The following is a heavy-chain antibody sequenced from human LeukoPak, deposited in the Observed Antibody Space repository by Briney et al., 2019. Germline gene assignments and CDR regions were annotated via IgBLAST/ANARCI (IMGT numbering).Heavy chain of an antibody. CDR1: GFTFSLYW. Sequence: GGSLRLSCAASGFTFSLYWMHWVRQGPGRGLMWVSRLNEDGSTADYADSVKGRFTMSRDNAKGKVFLEMRGLTVGDTAIYFCVRERIYYSDLAYKERENFDPWGRGTLVTVSS. V-gene: IGHV3-74*01. CDR2: LNEDGSTA. CDR3: VRERIYYSDLAYKERENFDP. D-gene: IGHD1-26*01. J-gene: IGHJ5*02.